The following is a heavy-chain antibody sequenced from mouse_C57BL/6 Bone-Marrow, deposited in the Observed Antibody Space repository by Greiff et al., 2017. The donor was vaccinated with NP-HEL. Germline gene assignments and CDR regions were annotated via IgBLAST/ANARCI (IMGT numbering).Heavy chain of an antibody. Sequence: EVHLVESGPGMVKPSQSLSLTCTVTGYSITSGYDWHWIRHFPGNKLEWMGYISYSGSTNYNPSLKSRISITHDTSKNHFFLKLNSVTTEDTATYYCASRGGYYGPWFAYWGQGTLVTVSA. V-gene: IGHV3-1*01. CDR2: ISYSGST. D-gene: IGHD1-2*01. CDR3: ASRGGYYGPWFAY. CDR1: GYSITSGYD. J-gene: IGHJ3*01.